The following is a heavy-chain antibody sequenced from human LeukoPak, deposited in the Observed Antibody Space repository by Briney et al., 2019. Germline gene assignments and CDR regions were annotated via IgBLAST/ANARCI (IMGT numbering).Heavy chain of an antibody. V-gene: IGHV3-11*01. CDR2: ISSSGSTI. CDR1: GFTFSDYY. D-gene: IGHD4-17*01. J-gene: IGHJ3*02. CDR3: ARWGYGDYVPEYDAFDI. Sequence: GGSLRLSCAASGFTFSDYYRSWIRQAPGKGLEWVSYISSSGSTIYYADSVKGRFTISRDNAKNSLYLQMNSLRAEDTAVYYCARWGYGDYVPEYDAFDIWGQGTMVTVSS.